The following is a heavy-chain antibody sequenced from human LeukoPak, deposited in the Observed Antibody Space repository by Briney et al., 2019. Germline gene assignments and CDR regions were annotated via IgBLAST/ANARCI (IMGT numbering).Heavy chain of an antibody. CDR3: ARDFKAVAGTSHEVFDY. J-gene: IGHJ4*02. CDR2: ISGSGGST. Sequence: GGSLRLSCAASGFTFSTYAMSWVRQPPGKGLEWVSAISGSGGSTCYADSVKGRFTISRDNSKNTLYLQMNSLRAEDTAVYYCARDFKAVAGTSHEVFDYWGQGTLVTVSS. CDR1: GFTFSTYA. V-gene: IGHV3-23*01. D-gene: IGHD6-19*01.